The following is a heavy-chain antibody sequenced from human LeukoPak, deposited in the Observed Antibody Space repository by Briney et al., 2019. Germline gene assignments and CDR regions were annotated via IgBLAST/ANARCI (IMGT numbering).Heavy chain of an antibody. Sequence: ASVKVSCKASGYCFTSYDINWVRQATGEGLEWMGWMNPNSRNTGDAQKFQGRVTMTRNTPISTAYMELSSLRSEDTAVYYCARASYSSGPSRPWGQGTLVTVSS. D-gene: IGHD6-19*01. CDR2: MNPNSRNT. CDR3: ARASYSSGPSRP. CDR1: GYCFTSYD. V-gene: IGHV1-8*01. J-gene: IGHJ4*02.